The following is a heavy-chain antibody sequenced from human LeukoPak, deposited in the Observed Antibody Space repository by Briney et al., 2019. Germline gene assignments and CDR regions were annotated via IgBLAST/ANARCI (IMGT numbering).Heavy chain of an antibody. J-gene: IGHJ4*02. D-gene: IGHD6-13*01. CDR2: IYYSGTT. CDR3: ARGVYIAAAQYGY. Sequence: SETLSLTCTVPGGSISSHYWSWIRQPPGKGLEWIGYIYYSGTTNYNPSLKSRVTISVDTSKNQFSLKLSSVTAADTAVYYCARGVYIAAAQYGYWGQGTLVTVSS. V-gene: IGHV4-59*11. CDR1: GGSISSHY.